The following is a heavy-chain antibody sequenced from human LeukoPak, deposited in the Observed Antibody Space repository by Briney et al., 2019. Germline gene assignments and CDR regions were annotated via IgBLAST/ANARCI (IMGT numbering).Heavy chain of an antibody. D-gene: IGHD1-26*01. V-gene: IGHV1-69*13. Sequence: SVKVSCKASGGTFSSYAISWVRQAPGQGLEWMGGIIPIFGTANYAQKFQGRVTITADESTSTAYMELRSLRFDDTAVYYCARDLAGIVGVTAWFDPWGQGTLVTVSS. J-gene: IGHJ5*02. CDR1: GGTFSSYA. CDR2: IIPIFGTA. CDR3: ARDLAGIVGVTAWFDP.